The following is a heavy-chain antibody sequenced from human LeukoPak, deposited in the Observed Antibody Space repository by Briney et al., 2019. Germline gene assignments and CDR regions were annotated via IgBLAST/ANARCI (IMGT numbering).Heavy chain of an antibody. V-gene: IGHV3-33*01. CDR2: IWYDGNNK. D-gene: IGHD2-2*02. Sequence: PGGSLRLSCAASGFTFSSYGMHWVRQAPGKGLEWVAVIWYDGNNKYYADSVKGRFTISRDNSKNTLYLQMNSLRAEDTAVYCCARVPYCSSSSCYSYFDYWGQGTLVTVSS. J-gene: IGHJ4*02. CDR3: ARVPYCSSSSCYSYFDY. CDR1: GFTFSSYG.